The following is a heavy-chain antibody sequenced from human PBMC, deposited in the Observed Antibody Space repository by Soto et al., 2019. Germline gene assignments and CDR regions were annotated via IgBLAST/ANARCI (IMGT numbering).Heavy chain of an antibody. D-gene: IGHD3-16*01. CDR3: AKLATQLRLGDPPIYYFDY. J-gene: IGHJ4*02. V-gene: IGHV3-23*01. CDR1: GFTFSSYA. CDR2: ISGSGGST. Sequence: GGSLRLSCAASGFTFSSYAMSWVRQAPGKGLEWVSAISGSGGSTYYADSVKGRFTISRDNSKNTLYLQMNSLRAEDTAVYYCAKLATQLRLGDPPIYYFDYWGQGTLVTVSS.